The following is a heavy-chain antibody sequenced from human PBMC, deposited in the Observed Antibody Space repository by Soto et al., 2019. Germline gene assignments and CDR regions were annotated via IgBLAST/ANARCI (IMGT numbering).Heavy chain of an antibody. J-gene: IGHJ4*02. V-gene: IGHV1-8*01. CDR1: GYTFTSYD. D-gene: IGHD2-2*01. CDR2: MNPNSGNT. Sequence: GASVKVSCKASGYTFTSYDINWVRQATGQGLEWMGWMNPNSGNTGYAQKFQGRVTMTRNTSKSTAYMELSSLRSEDTAVYYCAVASIVVVPAAIPKWGQGTLVTVSS. CDR3: AVASIVVVPAAIPK.